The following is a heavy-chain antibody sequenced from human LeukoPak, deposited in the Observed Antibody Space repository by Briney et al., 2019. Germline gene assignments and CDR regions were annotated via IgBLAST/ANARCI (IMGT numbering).Heavy chain of an antibody. D-gene: IGHD6-13*01. Sequence: ASVKVSCKASGYTFTGYYMHWVRQAPGQGLEWMGWINPNSGGTNYAQKFQGRVTMTRDTSISTAYMELSRLRSDDTAVYYCARDNTGPGIAAAGTFVFDYWGQGTLVTVSS. J-gene: IGHJ4*02. CDR1: GYTFTGYY. CDR2: INPNSGGT. V-gene: IGHV1-2*02. CDR3: ARDNTGPGIAAAGTFVFDY.